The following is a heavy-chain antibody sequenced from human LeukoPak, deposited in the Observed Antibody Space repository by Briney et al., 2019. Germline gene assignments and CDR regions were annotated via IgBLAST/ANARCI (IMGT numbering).Heavy chain of an antibody. CDR1: GFTFDDYG. Sequence: GGSLRLSCAASGFTFDDYGMSWVRQAPGKGLEWVSGINWNGGSTGYADSVKGRFTISRDNAKNSLYLQMNSLRAEDTALYYCARDTRYSSGWYSFYMDVWGKGTTVTVSS. J-gene: IGHJ6*03. D-gene: IGHD6-19*01. CDR2: INWNGGST. CDR3: ARDTRYSSGWYSFYMDV. V-gene: IGHV3-20*04.